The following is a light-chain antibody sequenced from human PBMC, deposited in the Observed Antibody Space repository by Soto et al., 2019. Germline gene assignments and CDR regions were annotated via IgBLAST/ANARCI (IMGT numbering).Light chain of an antibody. CDR1: QSLVYNDGNIY. J-gene: IGKJ1*01. CDR3: MQGTHWPPA. V-gene: IGKV2-30*01. CDR2: KVS. Sequence: DGVMTQSPLSLPVTLGQPASISCRSSQSLVYNDGNIYLNWFQQRPGQSPRRLXYKVSNRDSGVPDRFSGSGSDTDVTMKISSVEAEDVGVYDCMQGTHWPPAFGQGTKVDIK.